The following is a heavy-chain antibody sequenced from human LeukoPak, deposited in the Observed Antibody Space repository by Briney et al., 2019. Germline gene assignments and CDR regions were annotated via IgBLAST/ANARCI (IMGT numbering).Heavy chain of an antibody. V-gene: IGHV1-18*01. CDR3: ARVTDYYYYMDV. Sequence: ASVTVSFTASGYTFTSYGISWVRQAPGQGLEWMGWISAYNGNTNYAQKLQGRVTMTTDTSTSTDYMELRSLRSDDTAVYYCARVTDYYYYMDVWGKGTTVTVSS. CDR1: GYTFTSYG. CDR2: ISAYNGNT. J-gene: IGHJ6*03. D-gene: IGHD1-20*01.